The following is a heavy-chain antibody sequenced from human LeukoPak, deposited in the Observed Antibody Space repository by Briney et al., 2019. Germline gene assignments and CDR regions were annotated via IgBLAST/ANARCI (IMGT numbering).Heavy chain of an antibody. Sequence: GGSLRLSCAASGFTVSSNYMSWVRQAPGKGLEWVSVIYSGGSTYYADSVKGRFTISRDNSKNTLYLQMNSLRAEDTAVYYCAREHYYDSSGYYQHAYYFDYWGQGTLVTVSS. CDR1: GFTVSSNY. CDR3: AREHYYDSSGYYQHAYYFDY. V-gene: IGHV3-53*01. D-gene: IGHD3-22*01. CDR2: IYSGGST. J-gene: IGHJ4*02.